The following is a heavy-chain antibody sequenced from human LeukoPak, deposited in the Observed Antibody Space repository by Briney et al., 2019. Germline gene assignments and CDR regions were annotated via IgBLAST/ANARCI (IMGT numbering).Heavy chain of an antibody. CDR2: IYPGDSDT. CDR1: GYSFTSYW. J-gene: IGHJ3*02. V-gene: IGHV5-51*01. D-gene: IGHD3-10*01. Sequence: GESLKISCKGSGYSFTSYWIGWVRQMPGKGLEWMGIIYPGDSDTRYSPSFQGQVTISADKSISTAYLQWSSLKASDTAMYYCATTSPYGSGSYLYAFDIWGQGTMVTVSS. CDR3: ATTSPYGSGSYLYAFDI.